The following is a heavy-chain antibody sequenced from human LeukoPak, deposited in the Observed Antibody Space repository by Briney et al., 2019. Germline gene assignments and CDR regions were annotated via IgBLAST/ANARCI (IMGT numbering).Heavy chain of an antibody. J-gene: IGHJ4*02. CDR3: AREGRFKAQHLFDY. CDR2: IPYDGSQN. V-gene: IGHV3-30*04. Sequence: TGGSLRLSCAASDFPFIGYTMHWVRQAPGKGLEWVAGIPYDGSQNSYVDSVKGRFSISRDNSKSALYLQLSSLRPEDTAVYYCAREGRFKAQHLFDYWGQGTMVTVSS. D-gene: IGHD2-2*01. CDR1: DFPFIGYT.